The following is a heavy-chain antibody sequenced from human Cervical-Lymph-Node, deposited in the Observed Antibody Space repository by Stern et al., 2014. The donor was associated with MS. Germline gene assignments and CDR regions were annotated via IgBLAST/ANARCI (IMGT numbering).Heavy chain of an antibody. CDR2: IYSRGST. CDR1: GGSISSGNYY. D-gene: IGHD3-9*01. J-gene: IGHJ3*02. CDR3: ARGNYDVLTDNGGHGFDI. V-gene: IGHV4-61*02. Sequence: QVQLQESGPGLVKPSQTLSLTCTVSGGSISSGNYYWSWIRQPAGEGLEWIGRIYSRGSTQNNPPLKSRVTISADTSTTQLPLTRSSVTAADTAVYYCARGNYDVLTDNGGHGFDIWGQGTMVTVSS.